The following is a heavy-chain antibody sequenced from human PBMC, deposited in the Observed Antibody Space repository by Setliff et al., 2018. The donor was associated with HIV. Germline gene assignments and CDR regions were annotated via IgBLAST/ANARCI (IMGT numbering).Heavy chain of an antibody. Sequence: PGGSLRLSCAASGFSFRIYAMSWVRQAPGKGLEWVSTIGGSGDSTYYADPVKGRFTISRDNSKNTLYLQMSSLRTEDTAVYYCVKSLMFFNWFDSWGQGTLVTVSS. J-gene: IGHJ5*01. V-gene: IGHV3-23*01. CDR3: VKSLMFFNWFDS. CDR1: GFSFRIYA. CDR2: IGGSGDST. D-gene: IGHD3-10*02.